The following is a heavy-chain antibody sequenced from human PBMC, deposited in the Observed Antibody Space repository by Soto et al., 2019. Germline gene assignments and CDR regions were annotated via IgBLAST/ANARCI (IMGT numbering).Heavy chain of an antibody. V-gene: IGHV4-39*07. J-gene: IGHJ4*02. CDR1: GGSISSSNYH. Sequence: SETLSLTCTVSGGSISSSNYHWGWIRQPPGKGLEWIGSMYYSGSTNYNPSLKSRVTISVDTSKNQFSLKLSSVTAADTAVYYCARAPITSINLYYFDYWGQGTLVTVSS. CDR2: MYYSGST. D-gene: IGHD3-10*01. CDR3: ARAPITSINLYYFDY.